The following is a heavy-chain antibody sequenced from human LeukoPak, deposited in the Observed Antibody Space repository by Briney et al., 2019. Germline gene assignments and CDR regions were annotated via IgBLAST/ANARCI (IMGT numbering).Heavy chain of an antibody. CDR1: GFTVSSNY. CDR3: ARDPTLGGYYEDLDAFDI. CDR2: IYSGGST. D-gene: IGHD1-26*01. J-gene: IGHJ3*02. V-gene: IGHV3-53*01. Sequence: PGGSLRLSCAASGFTVSSNYMSLVRQAPGKGLEWVSVIYSGGSTYYADSVKGRFTISRDNSKNTLYPQMNSLRAEDTAVYYCARDPTLGGYYEDLDAFDIWGQGTMVTVSS.